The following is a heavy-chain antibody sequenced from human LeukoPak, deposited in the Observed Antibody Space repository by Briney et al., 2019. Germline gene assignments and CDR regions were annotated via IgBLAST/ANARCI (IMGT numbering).Heavy chain of an antibody. CDR2: INTKTGNP. Sequence: ASVKVSCKASGYTFSTYGMNWVRQAPGQGLELMGWINTKTGNPTYAQGFTGRFVFSLDTSVSTAYLQINSLKAEDTAVYYCARVHDVEGSDAFHTWGQETMVTVSS. CDR1: GYTFSTYG. J-gene: IGHJ3*02. V-gene: IGHV7-4-1*02. CDR3: ARVHDVEGSDAFHT. D-gene: IGHD3-10*01.